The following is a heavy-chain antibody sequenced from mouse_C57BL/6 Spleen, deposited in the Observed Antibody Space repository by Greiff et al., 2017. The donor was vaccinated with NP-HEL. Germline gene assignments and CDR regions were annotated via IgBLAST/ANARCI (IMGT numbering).Heavy chain of an antibody. D-gene: IGHD1-1*01. CDR1: GYTFTSYW. CDR2: IDPSDSYT. J-gene: IGHJ1*03. CDR3: ARRIDYGSSSPRWYFDV. Sequence: QVQLQQSGAELVKPGASVKLSCKASGYTFTSYWMQWVKQRPGQGLEWIGEIDPSDSYTNYNQKFKGKATLTVDTSSSTAYMQLSSLTSEDSAVYYCARRIDYGSSSPRWYFDVWGTGTTVTVSS. V-gene: IGHV1-50*01.